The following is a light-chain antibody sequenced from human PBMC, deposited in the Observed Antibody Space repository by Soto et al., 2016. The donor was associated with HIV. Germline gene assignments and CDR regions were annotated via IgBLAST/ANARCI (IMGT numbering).Light chain of an antibody. CDR2: KDT. CDR3: QSSDSSGTYNVV. Sequence: SYELTQPPSVSVSPGQTARITCSGDALPKQYVYWYQQKSGQVPVLVIYKDTKRTSGISERFSGSSSGTTATLTISAVQAEDEADYYCQSSDSSGTYNVVFGGGIKLTV. V-gene: IGLV3-25*03. CDR1: ALPKQY. J-gene: IGLJ2*01.